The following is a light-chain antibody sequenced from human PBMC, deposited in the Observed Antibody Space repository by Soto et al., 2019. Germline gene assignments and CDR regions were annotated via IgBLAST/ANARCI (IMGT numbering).Light chain of an antibody. Sequence: SVLTHSLATLSASPGEKISLSCIASQTVSSNLAWYQHKPGRAPRLLIYATSTRATDVSARFSGSGDGTEFTLTISSLQPEDFAVYYCQQYNNWPQVSFGPGTKVDI. CDR2: ATS. CDR3: QQYNNWPQVS. CDR1: QTVSSN. V-gene: IGKV3-15*01. J-gene: IGKJ1*01.